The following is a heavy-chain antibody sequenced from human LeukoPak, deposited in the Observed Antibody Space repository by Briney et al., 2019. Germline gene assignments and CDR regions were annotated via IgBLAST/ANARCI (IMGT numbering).Heavy chain of an antibody. CDR1: GFTFSSYW. D-gene: IGHD3-22*01. J-gene: IGHJ4*02. Sequence: PGGSLRLSCAASGFTFSSYWMSWVRQAPGKGLEWVANIKQDGSDKYYVDSVKGRFTISRDNATNSLYLQMNSLRAEDKAVYYCARDRGHNYYDSSGYSERFDYWGQGTLVTVSS. V-gene: IGHV3-7*01. CDR3: ARDRGHNYYDSSGYSERFDY. CDR2: IKQDGSDK.